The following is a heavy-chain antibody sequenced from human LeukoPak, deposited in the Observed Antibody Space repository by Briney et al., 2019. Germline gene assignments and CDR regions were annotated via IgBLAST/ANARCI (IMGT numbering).Heavy chain of an antibody. CDR3: AREGGFYRPLDY. D-gene: IGHD6-25*01. J-gene: IGHJ4*02. CDR1: GGSFSDYY. Sequence: SETLSLTCAVYGGSFSDYYWSWIRQPPGKGLEWIGEVHLDGRTNFNPSLKSRLTMSVDLSENHVSLKLTSVTAADTAVYYCAREGGFYRPLDYSGQGTLVTVSS. V-gene: IGHV4-34*10. CDR2: VHLDGRT.